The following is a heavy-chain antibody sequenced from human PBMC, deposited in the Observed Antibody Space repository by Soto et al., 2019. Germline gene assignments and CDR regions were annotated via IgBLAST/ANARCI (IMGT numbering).Heavy chain of an antibody. V-gene: IGHV1-18*01. CDR2: ISTYNSNT. Sequence: ASVKVSCKASHYSFARYGISWVRQAPGQGLEWMGWISTYNSNTKYAQKFQGRVTLTTDTPTSTAYMNLRSLTSDDTAVYYCAREGYCSSGSCALYSHDFFGMDVWSQGTTVTVSS. CDR1: HYSFARYG. J-gene: IGHJ6*02. D-gene: IGHD2-15*01. CDR3: AREGYCSSGSCALYSHDFFGMDV.